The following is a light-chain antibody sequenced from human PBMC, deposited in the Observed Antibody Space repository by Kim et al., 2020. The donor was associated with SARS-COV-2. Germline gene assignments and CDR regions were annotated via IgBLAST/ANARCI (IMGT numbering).Light chain of an antibody. CDR1: ESISNN. CDR2: GAS. J-gene: IGKJ4*01. CDR3: QQYNHWPLT. V-gene: IGKV3-15*01. Sequence: EIVMTQSPATLSVSPGEGGTLSCRDSESISNNLAWYQQIPGQGPRLLIYGASTRAAGIPARFSGSGSGTEFTLTISSLQSEDFAIFYCQQYNHWPLTFGGGTKVDIK.